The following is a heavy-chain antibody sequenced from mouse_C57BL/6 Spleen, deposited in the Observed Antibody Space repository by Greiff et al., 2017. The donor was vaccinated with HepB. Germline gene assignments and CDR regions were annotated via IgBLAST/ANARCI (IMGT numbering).Heavy chain of an antibody. CDR2: INPSTGGT. J-gene: IGHJ4*01. D-gene: IGHD2-1*01. CDR1: GYSFTGYY. Sequence: EVQLQQSGPELVKPGDSVKISCKASGYSFTGYYMNWVKQSPEKSLEWIGEINPSTGGTTYNQKFKAKATLTVDKSSSTAYMQLKSLTSEDSAVYYCARSEGNYYAMDYWGQGTSVTVSS. CDR3: ARSEGNYYAMDY. V-gene: IGHV1-42*01.